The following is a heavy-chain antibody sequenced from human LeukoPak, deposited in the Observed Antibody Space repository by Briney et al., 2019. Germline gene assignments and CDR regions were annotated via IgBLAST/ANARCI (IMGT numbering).Heavy chain of an antibody. D-gene: IGHD6-13*01. CDR2: VDHSGRT. CDR3: ARQDHSIIWYHWFDP. CDR1: GGSISGDNW. J-gene: IGHJ5*02. Sequence: SGTLSLTCAVSGGSISGDNWWSWVRQAPGKGLELIGEVDHSGRTNYNPSLKSRVTISVDTSKNQFSLRLRSVTTADTAVYYCARQDHSIIWYHWFDPRGQGTLVTVSS. V-gene: IGHV4-4*02.